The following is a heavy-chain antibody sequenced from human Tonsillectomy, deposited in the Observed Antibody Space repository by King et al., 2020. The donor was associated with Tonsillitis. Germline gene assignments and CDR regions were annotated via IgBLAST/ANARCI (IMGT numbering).Heavy chain of an antibody. CDR2: ISPYNGNT. D-gene: IGHD1-26*01. CDR3: VRDFPYSGSYSAFDY. V-gene: IGHV1-18*04. Sequence: QLVQSGAEVKKPGASVKVSCKASGYTFTNYGFSWVRQAPGQGLEWMGWISPYNGNTNYAQKLQGRVTMTTDTSTSTAYMDLRSLGSDDTAVYYFVRDFPYSGSYSAFDYWGQGTLVTVSS. J-gene: IGHJ4*02. CDR1: GYTFTNYG.